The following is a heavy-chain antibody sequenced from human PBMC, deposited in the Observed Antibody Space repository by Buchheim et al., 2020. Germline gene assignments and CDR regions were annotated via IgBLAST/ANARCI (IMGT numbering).Heavy chain of an antibody. J-gene: IGHJ4*02. Sequence: EVQLLESGGGLVQPGGSLRLSCAASGFSFSTYPMAWVRQAPGKGLEWVSATSGNDGATYNADSVKGRFTISRDNSKNTLSLQMNSLRAEDTAVYYCAKSIVVPAAYNGVFDHWGQGAL. CDR1: GFSFSTYP. CDR3: AKSIVVPAAYNGVFDH. CDR2: TSGNDGAT. D-gene: IGHD2-2*01. V-gene: IGHV3-23*01.